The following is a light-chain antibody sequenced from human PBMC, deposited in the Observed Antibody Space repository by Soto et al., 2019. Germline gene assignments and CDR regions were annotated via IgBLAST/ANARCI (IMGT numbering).Light chain of an antibody. CDR2: DTS. CDR3: QQRSNWPPEST. CDR1: QSVSSY. V-gene: IGKV3-11*01. J-gene: IGKJ4*01. Sequence: EIVLTQSPATLSLSPGERATLSCRASQSVSSYLACYQQKPGQAPRLLIYDTSNRATGIPARFSGSGSGTDFTLTISSLEPEDFAVYYCQQRSNWPPESTFGGGTKVEIK.